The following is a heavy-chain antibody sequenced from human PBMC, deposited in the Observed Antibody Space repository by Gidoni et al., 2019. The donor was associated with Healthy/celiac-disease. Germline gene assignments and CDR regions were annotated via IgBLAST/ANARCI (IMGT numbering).Heavy chain of an antibody. V-gene: IGHV4-34*01. Sequence: QVQLQQWGAGLLKPSETLSLTCAVYGGSFSGYYWSWIRQPPGKGLEWIGEINHSGSTNSTPSLKSRVTISVDTSKNQFSLKLSSVTAADTAVYYCARVTTYNIAAAGRVNWFDPWGQGTLVTVSS. D-gene: IGHD6-13*01. CDR1: GGSFSGYY. CDR3: ARVTTYNIAAAGRVNWFDP. J-gene: IGHJ5*02. CDR2: INHSGST.